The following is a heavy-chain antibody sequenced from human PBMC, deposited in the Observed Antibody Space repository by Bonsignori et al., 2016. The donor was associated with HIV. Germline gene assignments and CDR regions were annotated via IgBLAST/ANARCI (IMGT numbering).Heavy chain of an antibody. CDR2: INPKSGGT. CDR3: ARDSQTLAYYYYMD. V-gene: IGHV1-2*02. J-gene: IGHJ6*03. CDR1: GYTFTGHY. Sequence: QVQLVQSGAEVKKPGASVTIPCKASGYTFTGHYIHWVRQAPGQGLEWIGWINPKSGGTNNAHKFEGRVTMTRDTSINTAYMELSRLTSDDTAVYYCARDSQTLAYYYYMD.